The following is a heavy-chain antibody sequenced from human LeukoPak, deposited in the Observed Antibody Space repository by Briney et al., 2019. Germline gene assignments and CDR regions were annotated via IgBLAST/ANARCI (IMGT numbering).Heavy chain of an antibody. CDR3: ARGGRYFDWLPPDYYYYYMDV. CDR2: MNPNSGNT. CDR1: GYTFSSYD. Sequence: ASVKVSCKASGYTFSSYDINWVRQATGQGLEWMGWMNPNSGNTGYAQKFQSRVTMTRNTSISTAYMELSSLRSEDTAVYYCARGGRYFDWLPPDYYYYYMDVWGKGTTVTVSS. J-gene: IGHJ6*03. V-gene: IGHV1-8*01. D-gene: IGHD3-9*01.